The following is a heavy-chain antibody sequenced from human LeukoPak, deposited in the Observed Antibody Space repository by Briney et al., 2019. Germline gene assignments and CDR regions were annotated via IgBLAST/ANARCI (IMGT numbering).Heavy chain of an antibody. J-gene: IGHJ4*02. CDR3: ARERLVRGREIDS. Sequence: TLSLTCTVSGGSISSGPYYWTWIRQPAGKGLEWIGHIYSNGNSNYKSSLKSRVTIDIDTSKNQFSLRLTSVNAADTAVYYCARERLVRGREIDSWGQGTLVTVSS. CDR1: GGSISSGPYY. D-gene: IGHD3-10*01. V-gene: IGHV4-61*09. CDR2: IYSNGNS.